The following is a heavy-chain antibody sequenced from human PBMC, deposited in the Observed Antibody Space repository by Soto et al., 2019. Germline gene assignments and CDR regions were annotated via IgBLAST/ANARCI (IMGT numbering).Heavy chain of an antibody. CDR3: AKDPRGGSRWFDP. V-gene: IGHV3-9*01. CDR1: GFTFDDYA. Sequence: PGGSLRLSCAASGFTFDDYAMHWVRQVPGKGLEWVSGISWNSVAVAYADSVKGRFTISRDNSKNTLYLQMNSLRAEDTAVYYCAKDPRGGSRWFDPWGQGTLVTVSS. J-gene: IGHJ5*02. D-gene: IGHD3-10*01. CDR2: ISWNSVAV.